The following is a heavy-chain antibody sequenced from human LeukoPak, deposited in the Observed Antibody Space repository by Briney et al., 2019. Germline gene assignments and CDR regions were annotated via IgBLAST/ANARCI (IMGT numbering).Heavy chain of an antibody. CDR3: ARTSTGWSSF. D-gene: IGHD6-19*01. J-gene: IGHJ4*02. V-gene: IGHV5-51*01. Sequence: GESLKISCQTSGYRFSSYWIGWVRQMPGKGLEYMGIIHPGDSDIKYSPSFQGQVTISADKSISTAYLQWSSLKASDTAMYYCARTSTGWSSFWGQGTLVTVSS. CDR2: IHPGDSDI. CDR1: GYRFSSYW.